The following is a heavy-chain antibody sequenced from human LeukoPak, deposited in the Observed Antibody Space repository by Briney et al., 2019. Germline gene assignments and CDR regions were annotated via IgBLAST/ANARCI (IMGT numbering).Heavy chain of an antibody. CDR2: INHSGST. D-gene: IGHD5-12*01. CDR1: GGSFSGCY. Sequence: SETLSLTCAVYGGSFSGCYWSWIRQPPGKGLEWIGEINHSGSTNYNPSLKSRVTISVDTSKNQFSLKLSSVTAADTAVYYCARVQFLVATIWGQGTLVTVSS. J-gene: IGHJ4*02. CDR3: ARVQFLVATI. V-gene: IGHV4-34*01.